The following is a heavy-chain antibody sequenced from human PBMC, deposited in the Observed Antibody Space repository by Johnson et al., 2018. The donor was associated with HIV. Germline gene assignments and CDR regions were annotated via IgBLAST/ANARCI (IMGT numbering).Heavy chain of an antibody. J-gene: IGHJ3*02. CDR3: ASDETQRRYALTAFDI. D-gene: IGHD6-25*01. CDR1: GFTFNLYW. Sequence: VQLVESGGGLVQPGGSLRLSCAASGFTFNLYWMTWVRQAPGKGLEWVAKITHDGSENYYVDSVKARFTISRDNAKNSVYLQMDSLNAGDTALYYCASDETQRRYALTAFDIWGQGTMVAVSS. V-gene: IGHV3-7*05. CDR2: ITHDGSEN.